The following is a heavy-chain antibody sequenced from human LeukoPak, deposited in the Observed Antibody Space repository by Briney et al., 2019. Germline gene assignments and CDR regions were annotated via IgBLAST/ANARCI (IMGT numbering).Heavy chain of an antibody. CDR2: MNPNSGNT. Sequence: ASVKVSCKASGYTFTSYDINWVRQATGQGLEWMGWMNPNSGNTGYAQKFQGRATITRNTSISTAYMELSSLRSEDTAVYYCARGVIVGGWFGDWYMDVWGKGTTVTVSS. D-gene: IGHD3-10*01. CDR3: ARGVIVGGWFGDWYMDV. V-gene: IGHV1-8*03. J-gene: IGHJ6*03. CDR1: GYTFTSYD.